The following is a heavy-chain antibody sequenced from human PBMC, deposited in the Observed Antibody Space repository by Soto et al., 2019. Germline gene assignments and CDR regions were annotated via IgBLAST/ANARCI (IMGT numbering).Heavy chain of an antibody. D-gene: IGHD3-22*01. CDR2: IYYIGST. J-gene: IGHJ4*02. V-gene: IGHV4-31*03. Sequence: PSETLSLTCTVSGGSISSGCYSWSWIRQHPGKGLEWIGYIYYIGSTYYNPSLKTRVTISVDTSKDQFSLKLSSVTAADKAVYYCASGYESSGYYSFDYWGQGTLVTVSS. CDR3: ASGYESSGYYSFDY. CDR1: GGSISSGCYS.